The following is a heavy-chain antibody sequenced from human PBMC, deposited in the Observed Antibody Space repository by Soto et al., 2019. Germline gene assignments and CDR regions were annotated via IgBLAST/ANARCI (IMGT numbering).Heavy chain of an antibody. CDR3: TRQYVDDYNSFDS. CDR1: GFTFSASG. CDR2: IRSKANNYAT. D-gene: IGHD4-4*01. J-gene: IGHJ4*02. V-gene: IGHV3-73*01. Sequence: EVQLVESGGGLVQPGGSLKLSCAASGFTFSASGMHWVRQASGKGLEWVGRIRSKANNYATAYAASVKGRFTVSRDDSKNTAYPQMDSLETEDTAVYYCTRQYVDDYNSFDSWGQGTLVTVSS.